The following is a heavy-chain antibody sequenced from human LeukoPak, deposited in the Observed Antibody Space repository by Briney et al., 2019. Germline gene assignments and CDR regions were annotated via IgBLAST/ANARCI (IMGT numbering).Heavy chain of an antibody. J-gene: IGHJ3*02. CDR3: ASRYCSSTSCPFDYGNRPTYAFDI. V-gene: IGHV4-34*01. Sequence: SETLSLTCAVYGGSFSGYYWSWIRQPPGKGLEWIGEINHSGSTNYNPSPKSRVTISVDTSKNQFSLKLSSVTAADTAVYYCASRYCSSTSCPFDYGNRPTYAFDIWGQGTMVTVSS. CDR1: GGSFSGYY. D-gene: IGHD2-2*01. CDR2: INHSGST.